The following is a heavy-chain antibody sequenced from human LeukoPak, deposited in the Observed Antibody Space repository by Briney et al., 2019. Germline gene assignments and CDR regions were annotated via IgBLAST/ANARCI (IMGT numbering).Heavy chain of an antibody. D-gene: IGHD1-26*01. J-gene: IGHJ5*02. CDR2: ISGSGGST. CDR3: AKDRTIVGATGNWFDP. CDR1: GFTFSSYA. V-gene: IGHV3-23*01. Sequence: GGSLRLSCAASGFTFSSYAMSWVRQAPGKGLEWVSAISGSGGSTYYADSVKGRFTISRDNPKNTLYLQMNSLRAEDTAVYYCAKDRTIVGATGNWFDPWGQGTLVTVSS.